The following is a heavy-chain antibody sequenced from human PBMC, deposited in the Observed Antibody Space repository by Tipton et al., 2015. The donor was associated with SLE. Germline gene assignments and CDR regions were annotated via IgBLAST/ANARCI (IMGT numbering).Heavy chain of an antibody. J-gene: IGHJ4*02. CDR3: AREEAWGSNY. CDR1: GGSISSGSYY. Sequence: TLSLTCTVSGGSISSGSYYWSWIRQPAGKGLEWIGYIYTSGGTNYNPSLKSRFTISVDTSKNQFSLKLSSVTAADTAVYYCAREEAWGSNYWGQGTLVTVSS. V-gene: IGHV4-61*09. CDR2: IYTSGGT. D-gene: IGHD7-27*01.